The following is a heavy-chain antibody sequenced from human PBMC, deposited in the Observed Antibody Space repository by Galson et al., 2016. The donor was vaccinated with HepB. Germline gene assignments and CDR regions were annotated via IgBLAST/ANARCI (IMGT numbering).Heavy chain of an antibody. J-gene: IGHJ6*03. CDR2: ISDNAGST. CDR3: AKDRRLLWFGEFNYYMDV. D-gene: IGHD3-10*01. Sequence: SLRLSCAVSRFTFGSYAMSWVRQAPGKGLEWDSSISDNAGSTYYADSVKGRFTITRDNSKNTLYLQMNSLRAEDTAVYYCAKDRRLLWFGEFNYYMDVWGKGTTVTVSS. CDR1: RFTFGSYA. V-gene: IGHV3-23*01.